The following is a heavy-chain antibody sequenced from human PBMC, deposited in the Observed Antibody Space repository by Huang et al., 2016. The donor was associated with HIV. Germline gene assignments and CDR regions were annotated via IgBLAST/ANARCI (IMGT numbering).Heavy chain of an antibody. CDR3: ARGPSPWLQEAFDI. J-gene: IGHJ3*02. V-gene: IGHV4-59*01. D-gene: IGHD5-12*01. CDR2: IYYRGST. CDR1: GGSISSYY. Sequence: QVQLQESGPGLVKPSETLSLTCTVSGGSISSYYWSWIRQPPGKGLECIVYIYYRGSTNYNPSLKSRVTISVDTSKNQFSLKRRSVTAADTAVYYCARGPSPWLQEAFDIWGQGTMVTVSS.